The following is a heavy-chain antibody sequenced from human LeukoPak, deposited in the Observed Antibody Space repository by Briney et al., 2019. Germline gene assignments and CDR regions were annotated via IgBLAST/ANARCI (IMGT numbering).Heavy chain of an antibody. CDR1: GGSFSTYY. D-gene: IGHD4-17*01. Sequence: SETLSLTCTVSGGSFSTYYWSWIRQPAGKGLEWIGHIYTSGTSNYNPSLKSRVTMSVDTSKNQFSLKLSSVTAADTAVYYCASSGEGRSYGDYDYWGQGTLVTVSS. V-gene: IGHV4-4*07. CDR2: IYTSGTS. CDR3: ASSGEGRSYGDYDY. J-gene: IGHJ4*02.